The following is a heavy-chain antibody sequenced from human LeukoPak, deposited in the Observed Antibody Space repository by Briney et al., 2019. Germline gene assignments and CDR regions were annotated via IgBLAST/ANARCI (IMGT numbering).Heavy chain of an antibody. V-gene: IGHV4-59*11. CDR1: GSSISSHS. J-gene: IGHJ4*02. Sequence: SETLSLTCTVSGSSISSHSWGWIRQPPGKGLEWIGYDSNNGNINYNPALKSRVTISVDTAKRQISLNLRSVTAADTAVYYCARDNWGSLDYWGQGTLVTVSS. CDR3: ARDNWGSLDY. CDR2: DSNNGNI. D-gene: IGHD7-27*01.